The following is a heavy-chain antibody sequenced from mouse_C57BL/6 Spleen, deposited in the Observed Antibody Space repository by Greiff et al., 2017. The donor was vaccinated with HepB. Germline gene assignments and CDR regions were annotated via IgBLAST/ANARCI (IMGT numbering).Heavy chain of an antibody. D-gene: IGHD2-4*01. J-gene: IGHJ2*01. V-gene: IGHV2-2*01. CDR3: ARNPPSMITDGYYFDY. CDR1: GFSLTSYG. CDR2: IWSGGST. Sequence: QVQLKQSGPGLVQPSQSLSITCTVSGFSLTSYGVHWVRQSPGKGLEWLGVIWSGGSTDYNAAFISRLSISKDNSKSQVFFKMNSLQADDTAIYYCARNPPSMITDGYYFDYWGQGTTLTVSS.